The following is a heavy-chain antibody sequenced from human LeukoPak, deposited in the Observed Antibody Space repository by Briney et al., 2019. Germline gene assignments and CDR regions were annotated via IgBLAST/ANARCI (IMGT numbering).Heavy chain of an antibody. CDR1: GGTFSSYA. D-gene: IGHD6-6*01. CDR3: ARGSIAARTFDY. J-gene: IGHJ4*02. V-gene: IGHV1-69*13. Sequence: GASVKVSCKAAGGTFSSYAISWVRQAPGQGLEWMGGIIPIFGTANYAQKFQGRVTITADESTSTAYMELSSLRSEDTAVYYCARGSIAARTFDYWGQGTLVTVSS. CDR2: IIPIFGTA.